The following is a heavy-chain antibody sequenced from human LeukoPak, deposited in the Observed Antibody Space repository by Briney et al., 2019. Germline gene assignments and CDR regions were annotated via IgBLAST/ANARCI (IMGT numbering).Heavy chain of an antibody. CDR2: VYHTGTS. V-gene: IGHV4-59*01. J-gene: IGHJ4*02. Sequence: SETLSLTCTVSGDSITGYYWTWVRQPPGKGLEWIGYVYHTGTSNYNPSVRSRITMSVDTSKNQYSMKLTSVTAADTAVYFCARALDTWSALDYWGRGTLVTVSS. D-gene: IGHD5-18*01. CDR1: GDSITGYY. CDR3: ARALDTWSALDY.